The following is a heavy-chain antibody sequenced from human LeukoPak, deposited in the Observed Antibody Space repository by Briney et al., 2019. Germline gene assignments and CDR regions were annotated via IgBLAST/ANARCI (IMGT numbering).Heavy chain of an antibody. CDR3: ARGGKYYYDSSGYYPPVATAVDY. Sequence: SETLSLTCAVYGGSFSGYYWSWIRQPPGKGLEWIGEINNSGSTNYNPSLKSRVTISVDTSKNQFSLKLSSVTAADTAVYYCARGGKYYYDSSGYYPPVATAVDYWGQGTLVTVSS. D-gene: IGHD3-22*01. CDR2: INNSGST. CDR1: GGSFSGYY. J-gene: IGHJ4*02. V-gene: IGHV4-34*01.